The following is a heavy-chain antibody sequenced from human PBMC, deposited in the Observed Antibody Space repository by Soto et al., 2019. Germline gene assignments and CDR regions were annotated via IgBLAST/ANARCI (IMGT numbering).Heavy chain of an antibody. J-gene: IGHJ4*02. Sequence: SGGDLVKPGGYLRLSCATSGFTFSDHYMGWILQAPGKGLEWVGYISTSDGNIQYADSVGGRFTISWDIAESSLYLQMNSLRAEDTAVYYCARAMRRRAFDYWGQGTLFTVAS. D-gene: IGHD2-2*01. V-gene: IGHV3-11*01. CDR1: GFTFSDHY. CDR2: ISTSDGNI. CDR3: ARAMRRRAFDY.